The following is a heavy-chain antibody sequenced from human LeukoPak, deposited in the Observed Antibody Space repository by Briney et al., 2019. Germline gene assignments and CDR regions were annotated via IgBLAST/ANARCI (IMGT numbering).Heavy chain of an antibody. Sequence: GGSLRLSCAASGCTFSDYYMSWIRQAPGKGLEWVSYISSSGSTIYYADSVKGRFTISRDNAKNSLYLQMNSLRAEDTAVYYCARVYEGPVAGLHFDYWGQGTLVTVSS. CDR2: ISSSGSTI. D-gene: IGHD6-19*01. CDR3: ARVYEGPVAGLHFDY. CDR1: GCTFSDYY. J-gene: IGHJ4*02. V-gene: IGHV3-11*01.